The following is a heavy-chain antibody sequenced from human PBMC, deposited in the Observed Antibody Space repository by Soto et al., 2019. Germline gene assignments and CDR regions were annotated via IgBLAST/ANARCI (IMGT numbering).Heavy chain of an antibody. J-gene: IGHJ4*02. CDR3: AREGGDIVQMVYALPWY. CDR1: GYTFTDYD. CDR2: INPNSGAT. V-gene: IGHV1-2*02. Sequence: ASVKVSCKASGYTFTDYDMHWLRHSPGQWLEWMGWINPNSGATSYAQRFQGRVTMTRDTSISTAYMELSRLTSDDTAVYYCAREGGDIVQMVYALPWYWGQGTLVTVSS. D-gene: IGHD2-8*01.